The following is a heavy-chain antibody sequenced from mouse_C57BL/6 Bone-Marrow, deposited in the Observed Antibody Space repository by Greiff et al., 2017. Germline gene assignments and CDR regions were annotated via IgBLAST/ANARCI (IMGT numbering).Heavy chain of an antibody. J-gene: IGHJ2*01. D-gene: IGHD1-1*01. V-gene: IGHV7-3*01. CDR3: ARSQVVYFDY. CDR2: IRNKANGYTT. CDR1: GFTFTDYY. Sequence: EVKLVESGGGLVQPGGSLSLSCAASGFTFTDYYMSWVRQPPGKALEWLGFIRNKANGYTTEYSASVKGRFTISRDNSQSILYRQMNALRAEDSATYYCARSQVVYFDYWGQGTTLTVSS.